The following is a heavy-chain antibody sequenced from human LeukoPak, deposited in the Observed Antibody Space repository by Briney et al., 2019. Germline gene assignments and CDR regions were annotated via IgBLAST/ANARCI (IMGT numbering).Heavy chain of an antibody. CDR3: ARDGGYGSGSAL. J-gene: IGHJ4*02. CDR1: GGSVSGFY. D-gene: IGHD3-10*01. V-gene: IGHV4-59*02. CDR2: IYYDGST. Sequence: SETLSLTCTVSGGSVSGFYCSWIRQPPGKGLEWIGYIYYDGSTNYNPSLKSRVTISLDTPKNQFSLKLSSVTAADTAVYYCARDGGYGSGSALWGQGTLITVSS.